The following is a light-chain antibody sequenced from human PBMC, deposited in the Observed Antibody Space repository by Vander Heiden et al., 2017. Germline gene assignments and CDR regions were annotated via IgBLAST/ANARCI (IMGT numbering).Light chain of an antibody. Sequence: DIQLTQSPSSLSASVGDRVTITCHASQDIRKYINWYQQKPGQAPNLLIFDVSNLKAGVPSRFSGSGSGTDFAFTISSLQPEDIATYYCQQYDNVLITFGPGTKVEIK. V-gene: IGKV1-33*01. CDR2: DVS. J-gene: IGKJ3*01. CDR3: QQYDNVLIT. CDR1: QDIRKY.